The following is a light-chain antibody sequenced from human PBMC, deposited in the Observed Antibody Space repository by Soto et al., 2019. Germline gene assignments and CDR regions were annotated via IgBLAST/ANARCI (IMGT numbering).Light chain of an antibody. CDR3: QQRSNWPGGA. Sequence: EIVLTQSLATLSLSPGERATLSCRASQSVSSYLAWYQQKPGQAPRLLIYDASNRATGIPARFSGSGSGTDFTLTISSLEPEDFAVYYCQQRSNWPGGAFGQGTRLEI. CDR1: QSVSSY. J-gene: IGKJ5*01. V-gene: IGKV3-11*01. CDR2: DAS.